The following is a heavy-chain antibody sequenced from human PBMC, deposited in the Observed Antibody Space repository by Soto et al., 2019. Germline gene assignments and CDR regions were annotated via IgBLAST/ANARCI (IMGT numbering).Heavy chain of an antibody. CDR3: ARVSDYGDVGDY. CDR1: GFTFSSYG. CDR2: IWYDGSNK. D-gene: IGHD4-17*01. Sequence: QVQLVESGGDVVQPGRSLRLSCAASGFTFSSYGMHWVRQAPGKGLEWVAVIWYDGSNKYYADSVKGRFTISRDNSKNTLYLQMNSLRAEDTAVYYCARVSDYGDVGDYWGQGTLVTVSS. V-gene: IGHV3-33*01. J-gene: IGHJ4*02.